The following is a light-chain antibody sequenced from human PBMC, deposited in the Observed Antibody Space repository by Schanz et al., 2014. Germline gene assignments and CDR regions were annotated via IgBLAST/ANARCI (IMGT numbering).Light chain of an antibody. J-gene: IGLJ2*01. CDR3: CSYAGSDTPKL. V-gene: IGLV2-8*01. CDR2: DVT. Sequence: QSALTQPPSASGSPGQSVTISCTGTSSDVGGYDYVSWYQQHPGKAPKLMIYDVTKRPSGVPDRFSGSKSGTSASLAITGLQAEDEADYYCCSYAGSDTPKLFGGGTKLTVL. CDR1: SSDVGGYDY.